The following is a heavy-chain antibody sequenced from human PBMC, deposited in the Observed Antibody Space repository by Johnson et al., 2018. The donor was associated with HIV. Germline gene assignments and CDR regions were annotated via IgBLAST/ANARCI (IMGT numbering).Heavy chain of an antibody. CDR1: GFTFDDYG. D-gene: IGHD1-26*01. V-gene: IGHV3-20*04. Sequence: VQLVESGGGVVRPGGSLRVSCAASGFTFDDYGMNWVRQAPGKGLEWVSGINWNGDSTGYADSVKGRFTISRDNAKNSLYLQMNRLRAEDTALYYCAREGGGSLDDAFDIWGQGTMVTVSS. CDR3: AREGGGSLDDAFDI. J-gene: IGHJ3*02. CDR2: INWNGDST.